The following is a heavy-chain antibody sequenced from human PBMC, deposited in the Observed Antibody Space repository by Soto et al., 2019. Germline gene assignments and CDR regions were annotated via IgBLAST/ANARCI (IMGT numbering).Heavy chain of an antibody. CDR2: INHSGST. CDR3: ARGCHDFWNGLFDY. D-gene: IGHD3-3*01. CDR1: GGSFSGFY. V-gene: IGHV4-34*01. Sequence: QVQLQQWGAGLLKPSETLSLTCAVYGGSFSGFYWSWIRQPPGKGLEWIGEINHSGSTNYNPSLKSRVTISVDTSKNQFSLEINPVTAADTAVYYCARGCHDFWNGLFDYWGQGNLVTVSS. J-gene: IGHJ4*02.